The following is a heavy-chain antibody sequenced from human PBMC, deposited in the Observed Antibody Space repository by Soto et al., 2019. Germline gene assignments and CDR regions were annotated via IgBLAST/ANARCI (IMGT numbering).Heavy chain of an antibody. CDR3: ARSRSGYYYFIDY. CDR2: ISSSSSTI. J-gene: IGHJ4*02. V-gene: IGHV3-48*02. D-gene: IGHD3-22*01. Sequence: GGSLRLSCAASGFTFRSYSMNWVRQAPGKGLEWVSYISSSSSTIYYADSVKGRFTISRDNAKNSLYLQMNSLRDEDTAVYYCARSRSGYYYFIDYWGQGTLVTVSS. CDR1: GFTFRSYS.